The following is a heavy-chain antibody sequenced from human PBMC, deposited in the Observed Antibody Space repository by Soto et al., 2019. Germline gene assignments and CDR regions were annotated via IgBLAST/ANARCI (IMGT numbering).Heavy chain of an antibody. Sequence: PGESLKISCKGSGYSFTSYWIGWVRQMPGKGLEWMGIIYPGDSDTRYSPSFQGQVTISADKSISTAYLQWSSLKASDTAMYYCARSTMVRGITRWFDPWGQGTLVTVSS. V-gene: IGHV5-51*01. J-gene: IGHJ5*02. D-gene: IGHD3-10*01. CDR3: ARSTMVRGITRWFDP. CDR2: IYPGDSDT. CDR1: GYSFTSYW.